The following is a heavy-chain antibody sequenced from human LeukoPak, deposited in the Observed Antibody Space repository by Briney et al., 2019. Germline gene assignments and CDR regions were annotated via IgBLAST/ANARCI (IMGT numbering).Heavy chain of an antibody. D-gene: IGHD3-3*01. CDR2: INHSGST. J-gene: IGHJ4*02. CDR3: ARGPSPLRFLEWTHFDY. V-gene: IGHV4-34*01. Sequence: GKGLXXXGXINHSGSTNYNPSLKSRVTISVDTSKNQFSLKLSSVTAADTAVYYCARGPSPLRFLEWTHFDYWGQGTLVTVSS.